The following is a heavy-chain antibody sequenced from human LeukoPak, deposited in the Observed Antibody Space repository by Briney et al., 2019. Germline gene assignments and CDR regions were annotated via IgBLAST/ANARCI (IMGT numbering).Heavy chain of an antibody. V-gene: IGHV1-3*01. J-gene: IGHJ4*02. CDR1: GYTFSSYA. CDR3: ARDPLSYYDNSGDFDGFDY. D-gene: IGHD3-22*01. Sequence: ASVKVSCKASGYTFSSYAVEWVRQAPGQRLEWMGWINAGNGNTKYSQKFQDRVTFTRDTSASIAYMELSSLRSEDTAVYYCARDPLSYYDNSGDFDGFDYWGQGTLVTVSS. CDR2: INAGNGNT.